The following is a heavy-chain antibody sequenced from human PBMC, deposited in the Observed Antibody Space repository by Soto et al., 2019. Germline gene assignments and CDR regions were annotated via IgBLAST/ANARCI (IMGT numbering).Heavy chain of an antibody. CDR3: ARHTPAISISDH. V-gene: IGHV4-39*01. CDR2: IYYSGIT. Sequence: QLQLQESGPGLVKPSETLSLTCTVSGGSISSSSYYWGWIRQPPGKGLEWIGSIYYSGITYYNPSLMSLVTISVDTSKNQFALKLSSVTAADTAVYYCARHTPAISISDHWGQGTLVTVSS. D-gene: IGHD2-15*01. J-gene: IGHJ4*02. CDR1: GGSISSSSYY.